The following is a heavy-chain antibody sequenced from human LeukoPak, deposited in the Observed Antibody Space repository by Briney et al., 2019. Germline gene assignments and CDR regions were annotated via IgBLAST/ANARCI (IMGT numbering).Heavy chain of an antibody. CDR2: IYHSGST. CDR1: GYSISSGYY. D-gene: IGHD2-2*01. V-gene: IGHV4-38-2*01. J-gene: IGHJ4*02. Sequence: SETLSLTCAVSGYSISSGYYWGWIRPPPGKGLEWIGSIYHSGSTYYNPSLKSRVTLSVDTSKNEISLEMNSVTAADTAVYYCARGSIALSSSHYFDFWGPGILVTVSS. CDR3: ARGSIALSSSHYFDF.